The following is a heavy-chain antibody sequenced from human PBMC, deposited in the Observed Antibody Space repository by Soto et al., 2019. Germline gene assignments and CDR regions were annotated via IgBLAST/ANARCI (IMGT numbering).Heavy chain of an antibody. CDR3: ARAPPMVRGVIPFDY. J-gene: IGHJ4*02. CDR1: GFTFSSYG. V-gene: IGHV3-33*01. CDR2: IWYDGSNK. D-gene: IGHD3-10*01. Sequence: GGSLRLSCAASGFTFSSYGMHWVRQAPGKGLEWVAVIWYDGSNKYYADSVKGRFTISRDNSKNTLYLQMNSLRAEDTAVYYCARAPPMVRGVIPFDYWGQGTLVTVSS.